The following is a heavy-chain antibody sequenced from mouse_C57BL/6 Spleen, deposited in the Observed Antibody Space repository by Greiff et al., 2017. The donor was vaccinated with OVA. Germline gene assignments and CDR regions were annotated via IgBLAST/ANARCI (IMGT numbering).Heavy chain of an antibody. CDR2: IDPEAGET. CDR3: ARMVTRFDY. V-gene: IGHV14-2*01. D-gene: IGHD2-2*01. CDR1: GFNITDYY. Sequence: VQLQQSGAELVKPGASVQLSCTASGFNITDYYMHWVKQRTEQGLEWIGRIDPEAGETKYAPNFQGKATITADTSSNTAYLRLSSLTSEDTAGYYCARMVTRFDYWGQGTTLTVSS. J-gene: IGHJ2*01.